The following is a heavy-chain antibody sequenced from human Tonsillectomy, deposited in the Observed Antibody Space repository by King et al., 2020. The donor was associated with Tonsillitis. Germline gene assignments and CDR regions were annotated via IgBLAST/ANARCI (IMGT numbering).Heavy chain of an antibody. Sequence: VQLVESGGGVVQPGRSLRLSCAASGFTFRIYAMHWVRQAPGKGLEWVAVISYDGNNKYYADSVKGRFTISRDNSKNTVYLQMNSLRGKDTAVYYCARDKEDYCDYVGYFDYWGQGTLVTVSS. D-gene: IGHD4-17*01. J-gene: IGHJ4*02. CDR2: ISYDGNNK. CDR1: GFTFRIYA. V-gene: IGHV3-30*04. CDR3: ARDKEDYCDYVGYFDY.